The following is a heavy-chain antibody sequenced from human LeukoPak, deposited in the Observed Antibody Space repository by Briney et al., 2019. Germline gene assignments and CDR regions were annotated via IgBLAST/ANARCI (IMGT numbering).Heavy chain of an antibody. Sequence: GASVKVSCKASGYTFTGYYIHWVRQAPGQGLEWMGWINPNSGDTNYAQKFQGRVTMSRDTLISTAYMELSSLRSDDTAVYYCARDSSVLLWFGELLHPPFFDYWGQGTLVTVSS. CDR3: ARDSSVLLWFGELLHPPFFDY. D-gene: IGHD3-10*01. V-gene: IGHV1-2*02. CDR2: INPNSGDT. CDR1: GYTFTGYY. J-gene: IGHJ4*02.